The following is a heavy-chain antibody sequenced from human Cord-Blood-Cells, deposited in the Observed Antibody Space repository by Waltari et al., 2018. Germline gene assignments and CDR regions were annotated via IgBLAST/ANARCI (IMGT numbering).Heavy chain of an antibody. CDR1: SSYA. V-gene: IGHV3-30-3*01. Sequence: SSYAMHWVRQAPGKGLEWVAVISYDGSNKYYADSVKGRFTISRDNSKNTLYLQMNSLRAEDTAVYYCASGGSRTETYYYYGMDVWGQGTTVTVSS. CDR2: ISYDGSNK. CDR3: ASGGSRTETYYYYGMDV. J-gene: IGHJ6*02.